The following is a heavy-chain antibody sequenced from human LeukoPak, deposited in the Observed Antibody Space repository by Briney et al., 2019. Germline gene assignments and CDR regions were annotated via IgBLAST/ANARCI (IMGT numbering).Heavy chain of an antibody. D-gene: IGHD6-19*01. CDR1: GFTFSSYG. Sequence: GGSLRLSCAASGFTFSSYGMHWVRLAPGKGLEGVALIRHDGSNQYYADSVKGRFTVSRDNSKNTLYLQMNSLRPEDTAVYYCARDLSETYSFDFWGQGTLVTVSS. CDR3: ARDLSETYSFDF. V-gene: IGHV3-30*02. J-gene: IGHJ4*02. CDR2: IRHDGSNQ.